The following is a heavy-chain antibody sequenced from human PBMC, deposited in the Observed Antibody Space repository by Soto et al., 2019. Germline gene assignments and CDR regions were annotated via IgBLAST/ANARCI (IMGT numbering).Heavy chain of an antibody. CDR1: GFSFSTYP. CDR2: ISGSGEKT. V-gene: IGHV3-23*01. Sequence: PGGSLRLSCAASGFSFSTYPMVWVRQAPGKRLEAVSSISGSGEKTYYADSVKGRFVISRDNAKNSLYLEMNTLRVDDSGLYYCARGPRVSSTGTGAHWGRGTLVTVSS. CDR3: ARGPRVSSTGTGAH. D-gene: IGHD1-1*01. J-gene: IGHJ4*02.